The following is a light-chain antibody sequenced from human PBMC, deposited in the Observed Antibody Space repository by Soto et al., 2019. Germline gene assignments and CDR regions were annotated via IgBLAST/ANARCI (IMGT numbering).Light chain of an antibody. V-gene: IGKV3-20*01. J-gene: IGKJ2*01. Sequence: EIVLTQSPGTLSLSPGETDTLSCRASQSVSSTYLAWYQQKPGQAPRLLIHGASSRATGTPDRFSGSGSGTDFTLTISGLEPEDFEVYYCQQYGYTPPFTFGQGTRVEI. CDR1: QSVSSTY. CDR2: GAS. CDR3: QQYGYTPPFT.